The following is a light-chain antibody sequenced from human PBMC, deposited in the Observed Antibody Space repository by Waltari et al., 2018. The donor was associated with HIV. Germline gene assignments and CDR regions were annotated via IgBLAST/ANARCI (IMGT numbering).Light chain of an antibody. CDR3: CSYARSRSLL. J-gene: IGLJ2*01. V-gene: IGLV2-23*02. Sequence: VSGSPGQSITISCTGTSNDVGGFDLVSWYQHHPGKAPKLIIFEVNKRPSGVSNRFSGSKSGNTASLTISGLQTEDETDYYCCSYARSRSLLFGGGTKLTVL. CDR1: SNDVGGFDL. CDR2: EVN.